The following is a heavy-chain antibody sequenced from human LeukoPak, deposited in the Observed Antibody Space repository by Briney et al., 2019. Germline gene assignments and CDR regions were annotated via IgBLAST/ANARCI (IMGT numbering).Heavy chain of an antibody. CDR3: AREAGLLGTRFFVFDL. V-gene: IGHV3-7*04. CDR1: GFSFSIHW. CDR2: IKPDGSEK. J-gene: IGHJ3*01. Sequence: GSLRLSRAASGFSFSIHWMSWVRQAPGKGLEWVANIKPDGSEKYSVDSAKGRFTISRDSAKNSLYLQMSRLRAEDTAVYYCAREAGLLGTRFFVFDLWGQGTMVTVSS. D-gene: IGHD1-26*01.